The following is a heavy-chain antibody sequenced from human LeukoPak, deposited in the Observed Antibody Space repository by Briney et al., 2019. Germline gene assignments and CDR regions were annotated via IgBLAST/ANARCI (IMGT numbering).Heavy chain of an antibody. CDR2: IRYDGSNK. Sequence: GGSLRFSCAASGFTFSSYGMHWVRQAPGKGLEWVAFIRYDGSNKYYADSVKGRFTISRDNSKNTLYLQMNSLRAEDTAVYYCAKGGEMATIIDYWGQGTLVTVSS. V-gene: IGHV3-30*02. D-gene: IGHD5-24*01. CDR1: GFTFSSYG. CDR3: AKGGEMATIIDY. J-gene: IGHJ4*02.